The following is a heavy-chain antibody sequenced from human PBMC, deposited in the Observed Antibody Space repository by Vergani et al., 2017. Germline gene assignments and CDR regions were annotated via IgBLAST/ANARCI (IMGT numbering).Heavy chain of an antibody. V-gene: IGHV3-33*01. CDR1: GCTFNQYG. CDR3: ARDLRLLYNRFDP. D-gene: IGHD1-14*01. J-gene: IGHJ5*02. Sequence: QVQLVESGGGVVQPGRSLRLSCAASGCTFNQYGMHWVRQAPGKGLEWVAVTWYDGNNKQHADSVKGRFTISRDNSKSTMYLQMNSLRDEDTGVYYCARDLRLLYNRFDPWGQGTLVTVSS. CDR2: TWYDGNNK.